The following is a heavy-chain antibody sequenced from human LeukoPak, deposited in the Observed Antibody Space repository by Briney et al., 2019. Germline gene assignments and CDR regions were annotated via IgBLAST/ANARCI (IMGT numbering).Heavy chain of an antibody. Sequence: SETLSLTCTVSGGSFSGVSYYWNWIRQPAGKGLEWIGRIYSTGSTNYNPSLKSRVTIPLDTSKNQFSLKLSSVTAADTAVYYCARVGQQLARVWFDPWGQGTLVTVSS. CDR2: IYSTGST. CDR1: GGSFSGVSYY. V-gene: IGHV4-61*02. CDR3: ARVGQQLARVWFDP. J-gene: IGHJ5*02. D-gene: IGHD6-13*01.